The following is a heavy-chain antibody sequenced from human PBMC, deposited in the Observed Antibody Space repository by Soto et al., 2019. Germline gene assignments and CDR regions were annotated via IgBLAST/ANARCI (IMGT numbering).Heavy chain of an antibody. Sequence: EVQLVDSGGGLVQPGGSLRLSCAASEFTFRSDWMHWVRQSPGKGLVWVSRISGDGSSTTYADSVRGRFTISRDNAKNTVYLQMDSLRAEDTAVYYCARSLPGTYGAFDLWGQGTMVTVS. CDR1: EFTFRSDW. CDR3: ARSLPGTYGAFDL. J-gene: IGHJ3*01. D-gene: IGHD1-7*01. CDR2: ISGDGSST. V-gene: IGHV3-74*01.